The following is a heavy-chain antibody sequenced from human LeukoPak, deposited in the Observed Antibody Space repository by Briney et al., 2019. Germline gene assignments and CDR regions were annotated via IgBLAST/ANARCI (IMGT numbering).Heavy chain of an antibody. CDR1: GYTFTSYG. D-gene: IGHD3-22*01. J-gene: IGHJ4*02. Sequence: ASVKVSCKASGYTFTSYGISWVRQAPRQGLEWMGWISTYNGNTNYAQKLQGRVTMTTDTSTSTAYMELRSLRSDDTAVYYCARDEWTGVGYYYDSSGYYDYWGQGTLVTVSS. CDR2: ISTYNGNT. V-gene: IGHV1-18*01. CDR3: ARDEWTGVGYYYDSSGYYDY.